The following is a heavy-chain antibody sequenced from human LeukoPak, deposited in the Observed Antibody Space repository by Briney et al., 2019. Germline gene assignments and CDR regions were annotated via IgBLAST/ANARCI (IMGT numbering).Heavy chain of an antibody. D-gene: IGHD6-19*01. CDR2: IYYSGST. V-gene: IGHV4-31*03. CDR3: ARGPNYDQWLVLRYNYFDY. CDR1: GGSISSGGYY. J-gene: IGHJ4*02. Sequence: SQTLSLTCTVSGGSISSGGYYWSWIRQHPGKGLEWIGYIYYSGSTYYNPSLKSRVTISVDTSKNQFSLKLSSVTAADTAVYYCARGPNYDQWLVLRYNYFDYWGQGTLVTVSS.